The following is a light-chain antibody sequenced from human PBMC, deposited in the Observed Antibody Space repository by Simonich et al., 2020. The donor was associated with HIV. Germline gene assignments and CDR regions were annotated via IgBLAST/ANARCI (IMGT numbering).Light chain of an antibody. CDR3: QQYNNWPPYT. CDR2: GAS. Sequence: TVLTQSPASLSLSPGERATLSCRASQSVSSSYLAWYQQKPGLAPRLLIYGASTRATGIPARFSGSGSGTEFTLTISSMQSEDFAVYYCQQYNNWPPYTFGQGTKLEIK. CDR1: QSVSSSY. J-gene: IGKJ2*01. V-gene: IGKV3-15*01.